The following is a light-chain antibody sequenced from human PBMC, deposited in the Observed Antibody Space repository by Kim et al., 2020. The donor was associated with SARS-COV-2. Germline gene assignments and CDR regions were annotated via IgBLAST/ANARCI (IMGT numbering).Light chain of an antibody. J-gene: IGLJ3*02. Sequence: RVTISCTWSSSNIGAGYNVHWYQQLPGTAPKLLIYGNSNRPSGVPDRFSVSKSGTSASLAITGLQAEDEADYYCQSYDSSLSGWVFGGGTQLTVL. V-gene: IGLV1-40*01. CDR1: SSNIGAGYN. CDR2: GNS. CDR3: QSYDSSLSGWV.